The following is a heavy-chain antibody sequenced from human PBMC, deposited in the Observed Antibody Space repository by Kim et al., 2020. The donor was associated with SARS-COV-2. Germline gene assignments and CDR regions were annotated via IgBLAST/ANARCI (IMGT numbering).Heavy chain of an antibody. Sequence: ASVKVSCKASGYTFTSYGISWVRQAPGQGLEWMGWISAYNGNTNYAQKLQGRVTMTTDTSTSTAYMELRSLRSDDTAVYYCARDVRGVIVVVVAATPGQNYYYYGMDVWGQGTTVTVSS. V-gene: IGHV1-18*01. J-gene: IGHJ6*02. CDR3: ARDVRGVIVVVVAATPGQNYYYYGMDV. CDR2: ISAYNGNT. D-gene: IGHD2-15*01. CDR1: GYTFTSYG.